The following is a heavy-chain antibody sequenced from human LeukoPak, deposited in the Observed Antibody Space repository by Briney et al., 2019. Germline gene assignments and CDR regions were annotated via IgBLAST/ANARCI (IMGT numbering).Heavy chain of an antibody. CDR3: ARTRYSSGWSYYFDY. CDR1: GGSFSGYY. Sequence: PSETLSLTCAVYGGSFSGYYWSWLRQPPGKGLEWIGEINHSGSTNYNPSLKSRVTISVDTSKNQFSLKLSSVTAADTAVYYCARTRYSSGWSYYFDYWGQGTLVTVSS. J-gene: IGHJ4*02. CDR2: INHSGST. V-gene: IGHV4-34*01. D-gene: IGHD6-19*01.